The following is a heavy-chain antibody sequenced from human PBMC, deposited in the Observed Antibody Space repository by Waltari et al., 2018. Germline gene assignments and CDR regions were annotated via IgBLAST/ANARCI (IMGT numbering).Heavy chain of an antibody. J-gene: IGHJ6*02. CDR3: TTGATVSYYYYYYGMDV. CDR1: GFTFRNAW. CDR2: IKSKTDGGTT. D-gene: IGHD4-17*01. V-gene: IGHV3-15*01. Sequence: EVQLVESGGGLVKPGGSLRLSCAASGFTFRNAWMSWVRQAPGTGLEWVGRIKSKTDGGTTDYAAPVRGRFTISRDDSKNTLYLQMNSLKTEDTAVYYCTTGATVSYYYYYYGMDVWGQGTTVTVSS.